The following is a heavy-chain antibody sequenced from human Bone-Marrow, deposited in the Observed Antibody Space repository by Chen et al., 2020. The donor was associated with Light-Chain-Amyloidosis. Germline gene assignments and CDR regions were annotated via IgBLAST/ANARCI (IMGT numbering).Heavy chain of an antibody. J-gene: IGHJ4*02. Sequence: QLVESGGGLIQPGESLRLSCAASGFTFSDYYMHWVRQGPGKGLVWVSRSNGDGTDIKYADSVRGRFTISRDSAKNTVYLQMNSLRTEDTAVYYCARSVSGTFDYWGQGALVTVSS. CDR2: SNGDGTDI. CDR3: ARSVSGTFDY. CDR1: GFTFSDYY. V-gene: IGHV3-74*01. D-gene: IGHD1-1*01.